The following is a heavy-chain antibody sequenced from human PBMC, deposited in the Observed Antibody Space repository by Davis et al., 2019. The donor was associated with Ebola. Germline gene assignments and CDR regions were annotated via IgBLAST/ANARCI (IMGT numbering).Heavy chain of an antibody. CDR2: IVVGSGNT. V-gene: IGHV1-58*02. Sequence: SAKVSCKASGFTSTSSAMQWVRHARGQRLEWIGWIVVGSGNTNYAQKFQGRDTITRDMSTSTSYLDLSNLRSEDTAVYYWAASAGTVGKFDYWGQGTLVTVSS. J-gene: IGHJ4*01. CDR1: GFTSTSSA. CDR3: AASAGTVGKFDY. D-gene: IGHD1-14*01.